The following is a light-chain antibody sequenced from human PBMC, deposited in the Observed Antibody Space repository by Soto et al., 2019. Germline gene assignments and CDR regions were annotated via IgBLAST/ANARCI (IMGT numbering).Light chain of an antibody. J-gene: IGLJ1*01. CDR3: SSYAGTYTRYV. V-gene: IGLV2-11*01. CDR2: DVN. CDR1: SSDVGTYIF. Sequence: QSALTQPRSVSGSPGQSVTISCTGTSSDVGTYIFVSWYQQPPGKAPKLLIYDVNKRPSGVPDRFSGSKSGNTASLTISGLQAEDEADYYCSSYAGTYTRYVFGTGTKVTVL.